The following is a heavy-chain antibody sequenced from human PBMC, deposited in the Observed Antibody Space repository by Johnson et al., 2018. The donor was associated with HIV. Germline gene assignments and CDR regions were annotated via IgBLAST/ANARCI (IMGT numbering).Heavy chain of an antibody. CDR3: ARDEVAGAFDI. V-gene: IGHV3-30-3*01. Sequence: EQLVESGGGVVQPGRSLRLSCAASGFTFSSYAMHWVRQAPGKGLEWVAVISSDVSNKYYADSVKGRFTISRDNSKNTLYLQMNSLRAEDTAVYYCARDEVAGAFDIWGQGTMVTVSS. J-gene: IGHJ3*02. CDR2: ISSDVSNK. CDR1: GFTFSSYA.